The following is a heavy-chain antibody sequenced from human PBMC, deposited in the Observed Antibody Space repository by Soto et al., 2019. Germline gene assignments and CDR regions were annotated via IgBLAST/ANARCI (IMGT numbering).Heavy chain of an antibody. J-gene: IGHJ6*02. Sequence: PSETLSLTCTVSGGSISSSSYFWGWIRQPPGKGLEWIGSIYYSGNTYYNPSLKSRVTISVDTSKNQFSLKLSSVTAADTAVYYCARDKAGLPKNYYYGLDVWGQGTTVTVSS. CDR3: ARDKAGLPKNYYYGLDV. CDR1: GGSISSSSYF. V-gene: IGHV4-39*07. D-gene: IGHD3-16*01. CDR2: IYYSGNT.